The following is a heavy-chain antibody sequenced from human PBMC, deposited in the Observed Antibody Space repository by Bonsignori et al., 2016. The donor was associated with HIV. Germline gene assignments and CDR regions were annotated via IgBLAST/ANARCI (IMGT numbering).Heavy chain of an antibody. CDR2: IYSGGSST. D-gene: IGHD3-16*01. CDR3: ARGVYYDYVWGSYWYFDL. Sequence: VRQMPGKGLEWVSLIYSGGSSTYYADSVKGRFIISRDDSRNTLYLQVDSLGAEDTAVYYCARGVYYDYVWGSYWYFDLWGRGTLVTVSS. V-gene: IGHV3-23*03. J-gene: IGHJ2*01.